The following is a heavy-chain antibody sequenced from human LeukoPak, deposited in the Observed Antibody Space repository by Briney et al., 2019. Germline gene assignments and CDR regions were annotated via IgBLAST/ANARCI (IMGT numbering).Heavy chain of an antibody. D-gene: IGHD6-13*01. J-gene: IGHJ4*02. CDR2: IYTSGST. V-gene: IGHV4-4*07. CDR3: ARDSSTWRGFDC. CDR1: GGSITGYY. Sequence: SETLTLTCSVSGGSITGYYWSWIRQPAGKGLEWIGRIYTSGSTNYNPSLKSRVTMSVDTSKNQFSLNLSSVTAADTAVYYCARDSSTWRGFDCWGQGTLVTVSS.